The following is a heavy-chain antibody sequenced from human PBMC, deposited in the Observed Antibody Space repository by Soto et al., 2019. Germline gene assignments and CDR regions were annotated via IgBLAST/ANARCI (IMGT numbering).Heavy chain of an antibody. Sequence: GGPVKVSCKASGYTLTSSDINWVRQATDQGLEWMGWMNPNSGNTGYAQKFQGRVTMTRNTSISTAYMELSSLRSEDTAVYYCAREGSGGLWSGYYPWFDPWGQGTLVTVSS. CDR2: MNPNSGNT. D-gene: IGHD3-3*01. CDR1: GYTLTSSD. V-gene: IGHV1-8*01. J-gene: IGHJ5*02. CDR3: AREGSGGLWSGYYPWFDP.